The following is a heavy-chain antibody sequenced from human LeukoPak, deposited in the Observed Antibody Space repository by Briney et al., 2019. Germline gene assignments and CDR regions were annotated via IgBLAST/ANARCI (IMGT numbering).Heavy chain of an antibody. D-gene: IGHD2-2*02. CDR2: INHSGST. CDR3: ARGRVVVVPAAIGVVAFDI. Sequence: PSETLSLTCAVYGGSFSAYYWSWIRQPPGKGLEWIGEINHSGSTNYNPSLKSRVTILVDTSKNQFSLKLSSVIAADTAVYYCARGRVVVVPAAIGVVAFDIWGQGTMVTVSS. CDR1: GGSFSAYY. J-gene: IGHJ3*02. V-gene: IGHV4-34*01.